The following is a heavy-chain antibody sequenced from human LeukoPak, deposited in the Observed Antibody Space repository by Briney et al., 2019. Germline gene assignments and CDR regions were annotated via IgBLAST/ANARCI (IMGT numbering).Heavy chain of an antibody. CDR1: GFTFSTYG. V-gene: IGHV3-23*01. CDR3: ARVFPIIVGAIGAFDI. Sequence: GGSLRLSCAAAGFTFSTYGMSWVRQAPGKGLEWVSGISGGGDRTNYAQSVKGRFTISRDNFKNMLYLQMNSLRAEDTAVYYCARVFPIIVGAIGAFDIWGQGTMVTVSS. CDR2: ISGGGDRT. D-gene: IGHD1-26*01. J-gene: IGHJ3*02.